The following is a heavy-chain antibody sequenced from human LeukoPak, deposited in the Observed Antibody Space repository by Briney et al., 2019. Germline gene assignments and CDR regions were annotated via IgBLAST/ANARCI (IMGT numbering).Heavy chain of an antibody. V-gene: IGHV3-53*01. CDR2: IYSGGST. D-gene: IGHD3-10*01. J-gene: IGHJ4*02. CDR1: GLTVSSNS. CDR3: AKDRRYYYGSGFDY. Sequence: PGGSLRLSCAASGLTVSSNSMSWVRQAPGKGLEWVSFIYSGGSTYYADSVKGRFTISRDNSKNTLYLQMNSLRAEDTAVYYCAKDRRYYYGSGFDYWGQGTLVTVSS.